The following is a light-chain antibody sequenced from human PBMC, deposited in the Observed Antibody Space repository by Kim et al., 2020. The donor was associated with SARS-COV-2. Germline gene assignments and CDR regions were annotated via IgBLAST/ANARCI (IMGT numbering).Light chain of an antibody. Sequence: APGKPAPHTRGGKNIGSKSVHCYQQKPAQAPVLVIYYDSDRPSGIPERFSGSTSGNTATLTISRVEAGDEADYYCQVWDSSRDRVFGGGTQLTVL. J-gene: IGLJ2*01. CDR2: YDS. CDR3: QVWDSSRDRV. CDR1: NIGSKS. V-gene: IGLV3-21*04.